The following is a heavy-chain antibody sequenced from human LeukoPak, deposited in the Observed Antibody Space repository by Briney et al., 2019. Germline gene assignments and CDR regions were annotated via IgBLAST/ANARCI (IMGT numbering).Heavy chain of an antibody. CDR3: AREYSSSWYEVDY. Sequence: PGGSLRLSCAASGFTFSNYWMNWVRQAPGKGLEWVANIKQDGSEKYYVDSVKGRFTISRDNAKHSLYLQMNSLGAEDTAVYYCAREYSSSWYEVDYWGQGTLVTVSS. D-gene: IGHD6-13*01. J-gene: IGHJ4*02. V-gene: IGHV3-7*01. CDR2: IKQDGSEK. CDR1: GFTFSNYW.